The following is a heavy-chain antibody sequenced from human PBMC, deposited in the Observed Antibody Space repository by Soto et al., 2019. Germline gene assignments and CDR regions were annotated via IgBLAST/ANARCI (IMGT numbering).Heavy chain of an antibody. V-gene: IGHV4-34*01. J-gene: IGHJ4*02. CDR2: IKDGGST. Sequence: QVQLQQWGAGLLKPSETLSLTCAVNGGSLTGYYWSWIRQPPGKGLEWIGEIKDGGSTNYSPSLRSXXTXSXXTGKYQFALRLNSVTAAATAVSFCERGQEGIVATHWDQGTLVTVSS. CDR1: GGSLTGYY. CDR3: ERGQEGIVATH. D-gene: IGHD5-12*01.